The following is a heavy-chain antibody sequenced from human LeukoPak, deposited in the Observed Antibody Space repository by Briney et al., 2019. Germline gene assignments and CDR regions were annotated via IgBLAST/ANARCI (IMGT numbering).Heavy chain of an antibody. CDR1: GDSISSGDYY. V-gene: IGHV4-61*02. Sequence: SETLSLTCTVSGDSISSGDYYWSWIRQPAGKGLEWIGRISSSGSTNYNPSLKSRVTISVDTSKNQFSLKLSSVTAADTAVYYCARTGSGRVTIFGVVTTTARTNYFDYWGQGTLVTVSS. J-gene: IGHJ4*02. CDR3: ARTGSGRVTIFGVVTTTARTNYFDY. D-gene: IGHD3-3*01. CDR2: ISSSGST.